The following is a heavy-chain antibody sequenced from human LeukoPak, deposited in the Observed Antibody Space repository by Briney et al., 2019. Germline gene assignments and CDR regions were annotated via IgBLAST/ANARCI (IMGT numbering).Heavy chain of an antibody. D-gene: IGHD6-19*01. Sequence: SETLSLTCTISDGSISSYYWNWIRQSPGKGLEWIGHIHYSGSTHYNPSLQSRVSISIDTSKNHFSLNLRSVTAVDTAVYYCAREGSSGWYDHFDYWGQGTLVTVSS. CDR3: AREGSSGWYDHFDY. V-gene: IGHV4-59*01. CDR1: DGSISSYY. CDR2: IHYSGST. J-gene: IGHJ4*02.